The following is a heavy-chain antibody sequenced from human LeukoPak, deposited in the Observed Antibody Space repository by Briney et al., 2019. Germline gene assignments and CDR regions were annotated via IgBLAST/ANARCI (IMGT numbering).Heavy chain of an antibody. CDR2: INHSGSA. Sequence: SETLSLTCAVYGGSFSGYYWSWIRQPPGKGLEWIGEINHSGSANYNPSLKSRVTISVDTSKNQFSLKLSSVTAADTAVYYCARGLTTVTTFDYWGQGTLVTVSS. J-gene: IGHJ4*02. V-gene: IGHV4-34*01. CDR3: ARGLTTVTTFDY. CDR1: GGSFSGYY. D-gene: IGHD4-17*01.